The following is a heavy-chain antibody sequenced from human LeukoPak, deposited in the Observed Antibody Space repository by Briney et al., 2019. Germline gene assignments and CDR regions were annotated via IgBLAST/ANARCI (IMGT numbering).Heavy chain of an antibody. Sequence: GGSLRLSCSASGFTFSTYTMHWVRQAPGKGLEYVSAISSDGGRTYYADSVKGRFTISRDNSKNALYLQMSSLRAEDTAVYYCARGRTGLDYWGQGTLVTVSS. J-gene: IGHJ4*02. CDR3: ARGRTGLDY. V-gene: IGHV3-64D*09. CDR1: GFTFSTYT. CDR2: ISSDGGRT.